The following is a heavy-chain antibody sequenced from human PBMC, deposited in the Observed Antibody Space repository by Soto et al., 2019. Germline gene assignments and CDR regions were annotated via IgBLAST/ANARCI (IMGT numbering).Heavy chain of an antibody. V-gene: IGHV4-34*01. CDR1: GGSFSGYY. CDR3: ARMLRYCSSTSCSPYYYYYMDV. Sequence: SETLSLTCAVYGGSFSGYYWSWIRQPPGKGLEWIGEINHSGSTNYNPSLKSRVTISVDTSKNQFSLKLSSVTAADTAVYYCARMLRYCSSTSCSPYYYYYMDVWGKGTTVTVSS. J-gene: IGHJ6*03. D-gene: IGHD2-2*01. CDR2: INHSGST.